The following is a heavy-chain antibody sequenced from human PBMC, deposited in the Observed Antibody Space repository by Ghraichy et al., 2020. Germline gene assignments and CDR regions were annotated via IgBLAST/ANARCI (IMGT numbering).Heavy chain of an antibody. CDR2: ASYDDRNK. CDR3: AKMGRSSHWYFDV. Sequence: LSLTCAASGFTFGHYGMHWVRQAPGKGLEWVAVASYDDRNKYYVDSVKGRFTISRDNSKNTLYLQMNSLSPDDTAVYYCAKMGRSSHWYFDVWGRGTLVSVSS. CDR1: GFTFGHYG. J-gene: IGHJ2*01. D-gene: IGHD6-6*01. V-gene: IGHV3-30*18.